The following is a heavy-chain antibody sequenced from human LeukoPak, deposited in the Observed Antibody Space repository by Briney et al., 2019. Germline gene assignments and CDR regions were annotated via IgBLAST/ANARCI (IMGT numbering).Heavy chain of an antibody. J-gene: IGHJ4*02. D-gene: IGHD6-19*01. CDR3: ARMRQWPSEFHY. CDR1: GFTFDTYA. V-gene: IGHV3-33*01. Sequence: HTGGSLRLSCAASGFTFDTYAMHWVRQAPGEGLEWMAIIWYDGSKKEYADSVKGRFTVSRDNSKNTLDMQMNSLRAEDTAVYYCARMRQWPSEFHYWGQGTLVTVSS. CDR2: IWYDGSKK.